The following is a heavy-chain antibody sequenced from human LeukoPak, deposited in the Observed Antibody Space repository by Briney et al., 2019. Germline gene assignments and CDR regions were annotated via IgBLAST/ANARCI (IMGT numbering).Heavy chain of an antibody. CDR3: AADYSGNYHVEFDY. CDR1: GGSISSSTYY. CDR2: ISYTGST. J-gene: IGHJ4*02. Sequence: LETLSLTCTVSGGSISSSTYYWGWIRQPPGKGLEWIGSISYTGSTYYNPSLKSRVTISVDTSKNQFSLKLSSVTAADTAVYYCAADYSGNYHVEFDYWGQGTLVTVSS. D-gene: IGHD1-26*01. V-gene: IGHV4-39*07.